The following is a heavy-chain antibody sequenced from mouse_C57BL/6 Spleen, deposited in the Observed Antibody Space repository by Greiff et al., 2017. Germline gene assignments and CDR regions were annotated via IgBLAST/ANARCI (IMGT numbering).Heavy chain of an antibody. J-gene: IGHJ3*01. CDR3: ARPWDGGFAY. D-gene: IGHD4-1*01. CDR2: ISSGGSYT. V-gene: IGHV5-6*01. Sequence: EVKLMESGGDLVKPGGSLKLSCAASGFTFSSYGMSWVRQTPDKRLEWVATISSGGSYTYYPDSVKGRFTISRDNAKNTLYLQMSSLKSEDTAMYYCARPWDGGFAYWGQGTLVTVSA. CDR1: GFTFSSYG.